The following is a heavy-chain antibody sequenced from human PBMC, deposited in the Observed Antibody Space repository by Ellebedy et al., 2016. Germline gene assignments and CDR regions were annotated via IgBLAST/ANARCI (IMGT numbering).Heavy chain of an antibody. Sequence: GGSLRLSCAASGITFSASPMHWVRQAPGKGVEWVAAISSDGNLAYYADSVRGRFSISRDNSKNTLYLQMHTLTPEDTALYYCAKGIVPGKWYFDLWGRGTLVTVSS. CDR3: AKGIVPGKWYFDL. CDR2: ISSDGNLA. D-gene: IGHD1-26*01. V-gene: IGHV3-30*04. CDR1: GITFSASP. J-gene: IGHJ2*01.